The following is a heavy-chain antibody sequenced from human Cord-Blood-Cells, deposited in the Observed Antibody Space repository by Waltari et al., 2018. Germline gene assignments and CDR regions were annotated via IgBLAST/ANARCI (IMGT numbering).Heavy chain of an antibody. CDR3: ARGRDYGGNVCYGMDV. CDR1: GGSFSGYY. J-gene: IGHJ6*02. V-gene: IGHV4-34*01. D-gene: IGHD4-17*01. Sequence: QVQLQQWGAGLLKPSATLSLTCAVYGGSFSGYYWTWTRQPPGKGLEWIGEINHSGSTNYNPSLKSRVTISVDTSKNQFSLKLSSVTAADTAVYYCARGRDYGGNVCYGMDVWGQGTTVTVSS. CDR2: INHSGST.